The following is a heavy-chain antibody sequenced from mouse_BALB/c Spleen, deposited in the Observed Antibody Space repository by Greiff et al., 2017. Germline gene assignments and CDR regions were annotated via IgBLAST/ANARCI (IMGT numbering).Heavy chain of an antibody. CDR1: GFSLSRYS. V-gene: IGHV2-6-4*01. CDR2: IWGGGST. D-gene: IGHD2-4*01. Sequence: QVQLKESGPGLVAPSQSLSITCTVSGFSLSRYSVHWVRQPPGKGLEWLGMIWGGGSTDYNSALKSRLSISKDNSKSQVFLKMNSLQTDDTAMYYCARGGNYDGIYWYFDVWGAGTTVTVSS. CDR3: ARGGNYDGIYWYFDV. J-gene: IGHJ1*01.